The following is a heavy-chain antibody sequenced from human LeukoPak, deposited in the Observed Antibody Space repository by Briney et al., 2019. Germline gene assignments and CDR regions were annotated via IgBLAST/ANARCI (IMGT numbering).Heavy chain of an antibody. CDR1: GGSISSSSYY. J-gene: IGHJ4*01. Sequence: SETLSLTCTVSGGSISSSSYYWGWIRQPPGKGLEGIGSIYSSGSTYYNPSLKSRVTISVDTSKNQFSLKLSSVTAADTAVYYCARHAAYGIFDWWGHGTLVAVSS. CDR2: IYSSGST. V-gene: IGHV4-39*01. CDR3: ARHAAYGIFDW. D-gene: IGHD3-10*01.